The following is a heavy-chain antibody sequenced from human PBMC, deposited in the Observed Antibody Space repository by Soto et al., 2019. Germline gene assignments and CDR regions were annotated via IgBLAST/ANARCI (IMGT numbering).Heavy chain of an antibody. CDR2: ISAHNGNT. CDR1: GYTFTSYG. Sequence: QVHLVQSGAEVKKPGASVKVSCKASGYTFTSYGITWVRQAPGQGLEWMGWISAHNGNTDYAQKLQGRVIVTRDTSTSTAYLELRSLISDDTAVYYCARGRYGDYWGQGDLVTVSS. J-gene: IGHJ4*02. D-gene: IGHD1-1*01. CDR3: ARGRYGDY. V-gene: IGHV1-18*01.